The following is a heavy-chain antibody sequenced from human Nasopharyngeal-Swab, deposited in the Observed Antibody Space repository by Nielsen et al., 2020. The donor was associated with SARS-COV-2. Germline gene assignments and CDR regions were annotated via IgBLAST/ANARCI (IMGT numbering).Heavy chain of an antibody. D-gene: IGHD7-27*01. J-gene: IGHJ4*02. CDR3: ARDFDKTGD. V-gene: IGHV3-74*01. CDR2: INNDGSRT. Sequence: GESLKISCTLSGFTYSDSWIHWVRQAPGKGLVWVSRINNDGSRTDYADSVKGRFTISRDNAKNTVYLQMNSLRAEDAAVYYCARDFDKTGDWGQGTLVTVSS. CDR1: GFTYSDSW.